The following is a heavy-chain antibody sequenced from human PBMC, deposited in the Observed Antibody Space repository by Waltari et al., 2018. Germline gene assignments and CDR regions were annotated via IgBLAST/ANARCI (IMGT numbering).Heavy chain of an antibody. V-gene: IGHV4-59*01. CDR3: VRELGPWEHDY. D-gene: IGHD1-26*01. CDR2: IFHTGST. J-gene: IGHJ4*02. Sequence: QLLLQESGPGLVRPSETLSLTCTVPGASITTYYWSWIRQSPGKGLEWIGYIFHTGSTKYNPSLESLVTRSADTSTSQYSLKWRCMSVADSAAYYCVRELGPWEHDYWGQGTLVTVSS. CDR1: GASITTYY.